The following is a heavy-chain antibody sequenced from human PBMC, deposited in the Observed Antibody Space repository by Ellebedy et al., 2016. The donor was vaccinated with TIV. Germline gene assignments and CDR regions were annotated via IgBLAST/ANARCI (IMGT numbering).Heavy chain of an antibody. CDR1: GFTFSTYP. V-gene: IGHV3-30*04. Sequence: GGSLRLXXAASGFTFSTYPMHWVRQAPGKGLEWVALISYDGRKEYYADSVKGRFSISRDNSKNTLYLQMNSLRAEDTAVYYCAREVGGGGAYWGQGTLVTVSS. CDR3: AREVGGGGAY. J-gene: IGHJ4*02. D-gene: IGHD2-21*01. CDR2: ISYDGRKE.